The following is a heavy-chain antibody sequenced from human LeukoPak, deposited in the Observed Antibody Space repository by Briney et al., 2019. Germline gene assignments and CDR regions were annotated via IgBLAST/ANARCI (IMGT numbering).Heavy chain of an antibody. V-gene: IGHV3-74*01. Sequence: GGSLRLSCAASGFTISFWMHWVRQVPGEGLVWVARMNSAGTTINYAASVRGRFTISRDNVRNTLHLQMNNLSLEDTAVYFCIREVQVRASASLGLWGRGTLVTVS. CDR2: MNSAGTTI. CDR1: GFTISFW. D-gene: IGHD1-1*01. J-gene: IGHJ4*01. CDR3: IREVQVRASASLGL.